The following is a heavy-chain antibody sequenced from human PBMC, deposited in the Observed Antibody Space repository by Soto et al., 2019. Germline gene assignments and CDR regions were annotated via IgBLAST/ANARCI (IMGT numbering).Heavy chain of an antibody. CDR1: GFSVSSNH. V-gene: IGHV3-53*02. Sequence: EVQLVETGGGLIQPGGSLRLSCAASGFSVSSNHVSWVRQAPGKGLEYVSVIYSGGSTYYADSVKGRCIISRDNSRNTLYLQMNSLRAEDTAVYYCARALTKHYYYGVDVWGQGTTVTVSS. J-gene: IGHJ6*02. CDR3: ARALTKHYYYGVDV. CDR2: IYSGGST.